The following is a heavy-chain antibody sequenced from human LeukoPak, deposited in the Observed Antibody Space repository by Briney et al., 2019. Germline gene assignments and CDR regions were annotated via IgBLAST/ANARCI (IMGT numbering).Heavy chain of an antibody. CDR2: INPNSGGT. D-gene: IGHD3-3*01. V-gene: IGHV1-2*02. CDR1: GYTFTGYY. Sequence: SVKVSCKASGYTFTGYYMHWVRQAPGQGLEWMGWINPNSGGTNYAQKFQGRVTMTRDTSISTAYMELSRVRSDDTAVYYCARDAENGLRFLEWLSGLNWFDPWGQGTLVTVSS. J-gene: IGHJ5*02. CDR3: ARDAENGLRFLEWLSGLNWFDP.